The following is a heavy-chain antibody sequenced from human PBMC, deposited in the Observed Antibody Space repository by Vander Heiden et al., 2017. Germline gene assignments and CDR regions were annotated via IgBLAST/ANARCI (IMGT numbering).Heavy chain of an antibody. D-gene: IGHD3-22*01. Sequence: QVHLVPSGSEVQKPGASVRVSCQASGYTFTGDYIPWVRQAPGQGLEWMGWISPKSGDKEYAQKFEGRVSMTRETSSTTAYMELSSRKADDTAIYYCAREGRIQWFRHWGKGTLVIGSS. V-gene: IGHV1-2*02. CDR3: AREGRIQWFRH. CDR1: GYTFTGDY. J-gene: IGHJ4*02. CDR2: ISPKSGDK.